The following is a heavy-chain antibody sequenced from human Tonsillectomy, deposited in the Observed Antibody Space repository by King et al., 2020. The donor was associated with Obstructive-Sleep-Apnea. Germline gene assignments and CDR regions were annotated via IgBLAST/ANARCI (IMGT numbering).Heavy chain of an antibody. J-gene: IGHJ4*02. V-gene: IGHV4-4*02. CDR3: ASLPSGYSYGIFDY. CDR1: GGVISSSNW. Sequence: VQLQESGPGRVKPSGNLSFTCAVSGGVISSSNWWGWVRQPPGRGLEWSGDVYHRGSPNYNPSLKSRVTVSVGKSKNQFALSLSSVTAADTAVYYCASLPSGYSYGIFDYWGQGTLVTVSS. CDR2: VYHRGSP. D-gene: IGHD5-18*01.